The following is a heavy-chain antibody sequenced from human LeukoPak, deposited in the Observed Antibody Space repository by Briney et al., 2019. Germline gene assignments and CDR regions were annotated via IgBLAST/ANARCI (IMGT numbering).Heavy chain of an antibody. D-gene: IGHD4/OR15-4a*01. CDR3: ARDARGALD. CDR2: IYYSGST. J-gene: IGHJ4*02. V-gene: IGHV4-39*07. CDR1: GGSISSSSYY. Sequence: SETLSLTCTVSGGSISSSSYYWGWIRQPPGKGLEWIGSIYYSGSTYYNPSLKSRVTISVDTSKNQFSLKLSSVTAADTAVYYCARDARGALDWGQGTLVTVSS.